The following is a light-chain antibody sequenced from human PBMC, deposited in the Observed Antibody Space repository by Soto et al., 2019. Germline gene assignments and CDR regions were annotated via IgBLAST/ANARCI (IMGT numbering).Light chain of an antibody. CDR1: GSNLGSNF. Sequence: QSVLTQPPSVSAAPGQKVSISCSGSGSNLGSNFVSWYQQLPGTAPKLLIYDNNKRASGIPDRFSGATSATSATLGINGLQAAYEAEYSCATWDSTLGVVLIGGGTKVTVL. CDR2: DNN. CDR3: ATWDSTLGVVL. J-gene: IGLJ2*01. V-gene: IGLV1-51*01.